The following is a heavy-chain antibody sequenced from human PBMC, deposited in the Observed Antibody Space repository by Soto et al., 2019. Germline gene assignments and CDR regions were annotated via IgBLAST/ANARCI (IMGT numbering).Heavy chain of an antibody. D-gene: IGHD2-21*02. CDR3: AREILTYCGGDCYNWFDP. V-gene: IGHV1-69*06. CDR2: IIPIFGTA. Sequence: QVQLVQSGAEVKKPGSSVKVSCKASGGTFSSYAISWVRQAPGQGLEWMGGIIPIFGTANYAQKFQGRVTITADKSTSTAYMELRSLRSEDTAVYYCAREILTYCGGDCYNWFDPWGQGTLVTVSS. CDR1: GGTFSSYA. J-gene: IGHJ5*02.